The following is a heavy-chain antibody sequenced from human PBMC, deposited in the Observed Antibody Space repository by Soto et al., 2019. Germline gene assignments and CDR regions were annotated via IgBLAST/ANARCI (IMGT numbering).Heavy chain of an antibody. D-gene: IGHD2-2*01. Sequence: ASVKVSCKASGYTFTGYAIHWVRQAPGQRHEWMGWVNGGNGDTKYSQKFQGRVTITRDTSASTAYMELTSLGSEDTAVYHCARGYCSSTSCQYYFDFWGQGTLVTVSS. CDR1: GYTFTGYA. CDR2: VNGGNGDT. CDR3: ARGYCSSTSCQYYFDF. J-gene: IGHJ4*02. V-gene: IGHV1-3*01.